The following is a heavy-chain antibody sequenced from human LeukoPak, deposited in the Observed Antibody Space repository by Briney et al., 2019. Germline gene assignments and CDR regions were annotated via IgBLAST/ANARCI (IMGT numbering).Heavy chain of an antibody. CDR1: GGSITSSRYY. J-gene: IGHJ4*02. Sequence: SETLSLTCTVSGGSITSSRYYWAWIRQSPGKGLEWIGSINYRGTTYYNPSLKSRVTISVDTSKNQFSLKLSSVTAPDTAVYYCGSVYYDISPGYHATFDYWGQGALVTVSS. CDR2: INYRGTT. V-gene: IGHV4-39*01. D-gene: IGHD3-9*01. CDR3: GSVYYDISPGYHATFDY.